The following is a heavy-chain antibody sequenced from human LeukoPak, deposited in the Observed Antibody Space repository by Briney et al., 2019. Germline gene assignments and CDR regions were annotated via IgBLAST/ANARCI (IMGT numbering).Heavy chain of an antibody. CDR2: IYYSGST. CDR3: ARHVTISGPYDASDI. CDR1: GGSISSYY. Sequence: KPSETLSLTCTVSGGSISSYYWNWIRQPPGKGLEWIGYIYYSGSTNYNPSLKSRVTISVDTSKNQFSLKLSSVTAADTAVYYCARHVTISGPYDASDIWGQGTMVTVSP. V-gene: IGHV4-59*01. D-gene: IGHD5-24*01. J-gene: IGHJ3*02.